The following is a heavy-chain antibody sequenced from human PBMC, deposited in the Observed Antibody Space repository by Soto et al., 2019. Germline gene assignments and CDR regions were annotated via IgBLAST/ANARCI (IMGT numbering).Heavy chain of an antibody. J-gene: IGHJ6*02. CDR2: IYPGDSDT. Sequence: PGESLKISCKGSEDTFSSYWIAWVRQMPGKGLEWMGIIYPGDSDTRYSPYFQGQVTISADKSISTAYLQWSSLKASDTAMYYCARTSAAGKYYYGMDVWGQGTTVTVSS. D-gene: IGHD6-13*01. CDR1: EDTFSSYW. V-gene: IGHV5-51*01. CDR3: ARTSAAGKYYYGMDV.